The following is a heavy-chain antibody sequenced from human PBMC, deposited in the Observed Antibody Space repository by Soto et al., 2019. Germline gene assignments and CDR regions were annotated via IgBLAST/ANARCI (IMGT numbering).Heavy chain of an antibody. CDR2: IYYSGST. CDR1: GGSLSSPSYS. CDR3: ARAGSGINSMNS. J-gene: IGHJ4*02. Sequence: PSETLSLTRAVSGGSLSSPSYSRRGIQQPPGKGLEWIGYIYYSGSTNYNPSLKSRLTISVDTSMNQFSLKLSSVTAADTAVYFCARAGSGINSMNSWGQGTLVTVSS. D-gene: IGHD3-10*01. V-gene: IGHV4-61*01.